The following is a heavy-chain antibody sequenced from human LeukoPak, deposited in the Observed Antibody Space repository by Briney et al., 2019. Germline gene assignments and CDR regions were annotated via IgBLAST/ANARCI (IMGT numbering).Heavy chain of an antibody. Sequence: ASVKVSCKASGYTFTGYYMHWVRQAPGQGLGWMGWINPNSGGTNYAQKFQGRVTMTRDTSISTAYMELSRLRSDDTAVYYCARVLAAGSRYYYYGMDVWGQGTTVTVSS. D-gene: IGHD6-13*01. J-gene: IGHJ6*02. CDR2: INPNSGGT. V-gene: IGHV1-2*02. CDR3: ARVLAAGSRYYYYGMDV. CDR1: GYTFTGYY.